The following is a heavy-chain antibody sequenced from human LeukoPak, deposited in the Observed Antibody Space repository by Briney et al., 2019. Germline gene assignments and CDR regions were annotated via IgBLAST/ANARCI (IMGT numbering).Heavy chain of an antibody. D-gene: IGHD3-22*01. CDR1: GYTLTELS. CDR2: ISAYNGNT. Sequence: ASVKVSCKVSGYTLTELSMHWVRQAPGQGLEWMGWISAYNGNTNYAQKLQGRVTMTTDTSTSTAYMELRSLRSDDTAVYYCAYDSSGYRVAAFDYWGQGTLVTVSS. J-gene: IGHJ4*02. V-gene: IGHV1-18*01. CDR3: AYDSSGYRVAAFDY.